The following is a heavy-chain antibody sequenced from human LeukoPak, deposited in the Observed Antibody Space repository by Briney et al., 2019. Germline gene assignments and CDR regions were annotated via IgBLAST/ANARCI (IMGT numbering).Heavy chain of an antibody. D-gene: IGHD2-2*02. Sequence: GGSLRLSCAASGFTFSSYSMNWVRQAPGKGLEWVSAISGSGGSTYYADSVKGRFTISRDNSKNTLYLQMNSLRAEDTAVYYCAKALRGIVVVPAAIYWGQGTLVTVSS. CDR2: ISGSGGST. CDR3: AKALRGIVVVPAAIY. V-gene: IGHV3-23*01. J-gene: IGHJ4*02. CDR1: GFTFSSYS.